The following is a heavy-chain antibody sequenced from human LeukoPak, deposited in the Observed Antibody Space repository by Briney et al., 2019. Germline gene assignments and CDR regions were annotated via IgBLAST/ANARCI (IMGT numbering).Heavy chain of an antibody. J-gene: IGHJ4*02. CDR1: GGSISSGSYY. V-gene: IGHV4-61*02. D-gene: IGHD3-16*01. CDR3: ARSYTIEVFAVGVLGY. CDR2: IYTSGST. Sequence: SQTLSLTCTVSGGSISSGSYYWSWIRQPAGKGLEWIGRIYTSGSTNYNPSLKSRVTISVDTSKNQFSLKLSSVTAADTAVYYCARSYTIEVFAVGVLGYWGQGTLVTVSS.